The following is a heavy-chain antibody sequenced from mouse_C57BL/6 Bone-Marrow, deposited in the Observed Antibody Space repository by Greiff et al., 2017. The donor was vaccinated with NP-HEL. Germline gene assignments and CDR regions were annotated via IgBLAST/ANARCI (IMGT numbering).Heavy chain of an antibody. CDR3: AREGYLYDYAMHY. J-gene: IGHJ4*01. D-gene: IGHD3-1*01. CDR2: INYDGSST. CDR1: GFTFSDYY. Sequence: DVMLVESEGGLVQPGSSMKLSCTASGFTFSDYYIAWVRQVPEKGLEWVANINYDGSSTYYLDSLKSRFIISRDNAKNILYLQMISLQSEDTATYYCAREGYLYDYAMHYRGQGTSVTVSS. V-gene: IGHV5-16*01.